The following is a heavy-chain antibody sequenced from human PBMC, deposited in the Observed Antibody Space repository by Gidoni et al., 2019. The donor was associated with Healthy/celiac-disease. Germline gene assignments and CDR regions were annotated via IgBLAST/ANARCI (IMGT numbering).Heavy chain of an antibody. CDR1: GGSFSGYY. V-gene: IGHV4-34*01. D-gene: IGHD3-9*01. CDR3: ARRTGYSDY. CDR2: INHSGST. Sequence: QVQLQLWGAGLLKPSETLSLTCAVYGGSFSGYYWSWYRQPPGKGLEWIWEINHSGSTNYNPSLKSRVTISVDTSKNQFSLKLSSVTAADTAVYYCARRTGYSDYWGQGTLVTVSS. J-gene: IGHJ4*02.